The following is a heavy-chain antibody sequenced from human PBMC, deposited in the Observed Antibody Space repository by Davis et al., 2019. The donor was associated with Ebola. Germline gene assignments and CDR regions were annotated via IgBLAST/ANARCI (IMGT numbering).Heavy chain of an antibody. D-gene: IGHD2-15*01. CDR2: ISAYKGAT. V-gene: IGHV1-18*01. J-gene: IGHJ2*01. CDR1: GYTFASYG. Sequence: AASVKVSCKASGYTFASYGVNWVRQAPGHGLEWMGWISAYKGATNYAKDFQDRVTMTTDTSTSTAYLDLRSLRSDDTAFYYCARSGLYCSGGICSPLYWYFDLWGRGTLVTVSS. CDR3: ARSGLYCSGGICSPLYWYFDL.